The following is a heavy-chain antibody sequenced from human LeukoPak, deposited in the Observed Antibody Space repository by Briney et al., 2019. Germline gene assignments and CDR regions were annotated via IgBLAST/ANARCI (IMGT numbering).Heavy chain of an antibody. Sequence: ASVKVSCKASGGTFSSYAISWVRQAPGQGLEWMGRIIPIFGTANYAQKFQGRVTITTDESTSTAYMELSSLRSEDTAVYYCARGRDTAMDSFDYWGQGTLVTVSS. CDR3: ARGRDTAMDSFDY. CDR1: GGTFSSYA. D-gene: IGHD5-18*01. V-gene: IGHV1-69*05. CDR2: IIPIFGTA. J-gene: IGHJ4*02.